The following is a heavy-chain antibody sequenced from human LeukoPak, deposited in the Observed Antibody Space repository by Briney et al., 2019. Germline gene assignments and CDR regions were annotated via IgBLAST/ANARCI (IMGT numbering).Heavy chain of an antibody. CDR3: AREVPNYYDSSGYRQSAFDI. CDR1: GFTFSSYA. D-gene: IGHD3-22*01. V-gene: IGHV3-23*01. J-gene: IGHJ3*02. Sequence: GGSLRLSCAASGFTFSSYAMNWVRQAPGKGLEWVLAISGSGSTTYYADSVKGRFTISRDNSKNTLYLQMNSLRAEDTAVYYCAREVPNYYDSSGYRQSAFDISGQGTMVTVSS. CDR2: ISGSGSTT.